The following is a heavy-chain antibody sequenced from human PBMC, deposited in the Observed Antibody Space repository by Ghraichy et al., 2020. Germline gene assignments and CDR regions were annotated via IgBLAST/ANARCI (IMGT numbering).Heavy chain of an antibody. CDR3: ARTDILTGYYFFDY. J-gene: IGHJ4*02. Sequence: ESLNISCTVSGGSISSYYWSWIRQPPGKGLEWIGYIYYSGSTNYNPSLKSRVTISVDTSKNQFSLKLSSVTAADTAVYYCARTDILTGYYFFDYWGQGTLVTVSS. CDR2: IYYSGST. D-gene: IGHD3-9*01. V-gene: IGHV4-59*01. CDR1: GGSISSYY.